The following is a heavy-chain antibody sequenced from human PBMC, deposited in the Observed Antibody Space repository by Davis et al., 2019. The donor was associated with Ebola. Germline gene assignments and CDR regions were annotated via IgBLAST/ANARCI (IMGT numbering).Heavy chain of an antibody. Sequence: GGSLRLSCAASGLSFSDHIMNWVRQAPGKGLEWISYISSSSSTIYYADSVKGRFTISRDNAKSSLYLQMNSLRDEDTAVYYCARASNSGDYYYYYYMDVWGKGTTVTVSS. CDR1: GLSFSDHI. CDR2: ISSSSSTI. J-gene: IGHJ6*03. V-gene: IGHV3-48*02. CDR3: ARASNSGDYYYYYYMDV. D-gene: IGHD4-23*01.